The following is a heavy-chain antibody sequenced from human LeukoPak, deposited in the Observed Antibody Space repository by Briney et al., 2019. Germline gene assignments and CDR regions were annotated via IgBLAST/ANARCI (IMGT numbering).Heavy chain of an antibody. V-gene: IGHV4-4*07. CDR1: GGSISSYY. D-gene: IGHD6-19*01. CDR3: ARDGRIAVAGTLYYYYYMDV. Sequence: SETLSLTCTVSGGSISSYYWSWIRQPAGKGLEWIGRIYSSGITNYNPSLKSRVTMSVDTSKNQFSLKLTSVTAADTAVYYCARDGRIAVAGTLYYYYYMDVWGKGTTVTVSS. J-gene: IGHJ6*03. CDR2: IYSSGIT.